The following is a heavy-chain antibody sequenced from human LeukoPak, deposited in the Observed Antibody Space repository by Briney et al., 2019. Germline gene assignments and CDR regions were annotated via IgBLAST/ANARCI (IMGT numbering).Heavy chain of an antibody. Sequence: ASVKVSCKASGYTFTGYYMHWVRQAPGLGLEWMGWINPNSGGTNYAQKFQGRVTMTRDTSISTAYMELSRLRSDDTAVYYCARVDDFWSGYDVYWGQGTLVTVSS. V-gene: IGHV1-2*02. CDR2: INPNSGGT. CDR3: ARVDDFWSGYDVY. CDR1: GYTFTGYY. D-gene: IGHD3-3*01. J-gene: IGHJ4*02.